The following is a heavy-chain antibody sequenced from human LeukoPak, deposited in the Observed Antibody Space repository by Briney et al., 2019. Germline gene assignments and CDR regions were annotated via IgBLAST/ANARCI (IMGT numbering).Heavy chain of an antibody. Sequence: SETLSLTCTVSGGSGSSYFWIWVRQSPEKGLEWIGYIYNSGNTNYNPSLKSRVTISRDMSRNQFSLKVRSVTPADTAVYYCARVSGSGWYYFDHWGQGALVTVSS. CDR1: GGSGSSYF. CDR2: IYNSGNT. D-gene: IGHD6-13*01. J-gene: IGHJ4*02. V-gene: IGHV4-59*02. CDR3: ARVSGSGWYYFDH.